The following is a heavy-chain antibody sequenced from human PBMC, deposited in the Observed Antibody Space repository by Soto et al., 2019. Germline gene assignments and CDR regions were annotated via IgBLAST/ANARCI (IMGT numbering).Heavy chain of an antibody. Sequence: QVQLVESGGGMVQPGRSLRLSCVASGFAFSSYAMYWVRQAPGKGLECVALVSYDVSNKYYADSVKGRFTISRDNSKNTLYLQMNSLRVEDTAVYYCAREERITGGLDIWGQGTLVTVSS. CDR2: VSYDVSNK. CDR1: GFAFSSYA. CDR3: AREERITGGLDI. J-gene: IGHJ3*02. V-gene: IGHV3-30-3*01. D-gene: IGHD2-8*02.